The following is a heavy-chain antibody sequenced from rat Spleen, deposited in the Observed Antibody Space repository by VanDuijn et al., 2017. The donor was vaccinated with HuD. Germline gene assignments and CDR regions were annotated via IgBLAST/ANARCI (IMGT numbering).Heavy chain of an antibody. CDR1: GFTFSDYY. Sequence: EVQLVESDGGLVQHGRSLKLSCAASGFTFSDYYMAWVRQAPTKGLEWVATISYDGGRIFYRDSVKGRFTISRDNAKSSLYLPMDGLRSEGTATYYCAREGNYGGAFDYWGQGVMVTVSS. CDR2: ISYDGGRI. V-gene: IGHV5-29*01. D-gene: IGHD1-11*01. J-gene: IGHJ2*01. CDR3: AREGNYGGAFDY.